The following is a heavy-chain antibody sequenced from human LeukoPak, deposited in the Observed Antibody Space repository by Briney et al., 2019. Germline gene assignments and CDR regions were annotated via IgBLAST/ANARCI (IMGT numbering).Heavy chain of an antibody. CDR3: ARSNRDAFDM. CDR1: GFTFSSYE. D-gene: IGHD2/OR15-2a*01. Sequence: GGSLRLSCAASGFTFSSYEMNWVRQGTGEGLEWVSYISSSGTTKYYADSVKGRFTLSRDNAKKSLSLQMNSLRAEDTAIYYCARSNRDAFDMWGQGTVVTVSS. V-gene: IGHV3-48*03. CDR2: ISSSGTTK. J-gene: IGHJ3*02.